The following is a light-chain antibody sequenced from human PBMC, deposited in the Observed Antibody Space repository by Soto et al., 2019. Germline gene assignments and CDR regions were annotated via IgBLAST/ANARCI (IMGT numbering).Light chain of an antibody. CDR2: EVN. CDR3: SSYTNSGTLI. Sequence: QSVLTQPASVSGSPGQSITISCTGTSSDVGGYNYVSWYQQYPGKAPKLMIFEVNNRPSGFPTRFSGSKSGNTASLTISGLQADDEADYYCSSYTNSGTLIFGTGTKLTVL. V-gene: IGLV2-14*01. J-gene: IGLJ1*01. CDR1: SSDVGGYNY.